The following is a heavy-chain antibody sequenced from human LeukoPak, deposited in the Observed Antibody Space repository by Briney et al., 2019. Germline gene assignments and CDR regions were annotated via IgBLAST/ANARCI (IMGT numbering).Heavy chain of an antibody. V-gene: IGHV1-69*13. D-gene: IGHD6-13*01. Sequence: SVKVSCKASGGTFSSYAISWVRQAPGQGLEWMGGIIPIFGTANYAQKFQGRVTITADESTSTAYMELSSLRSEDTAVYYCARLGRWGVKAAGNQGKNYYGMDVWGQGTTVTVSS. CDR2: IIPIFGTA. CDR1: GGTFSSYA. CDR3: ARLGRWGVKAAGNQGKNYYGMDV. J-gene: IGHJ6*02.